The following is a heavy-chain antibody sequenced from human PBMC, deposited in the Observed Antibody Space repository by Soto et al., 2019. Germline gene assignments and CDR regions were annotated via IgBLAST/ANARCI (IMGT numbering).Heavy chain of an antibody. CDR2: IYWNDDK. CDR3: AHSLSGSTVSGCFQH. J-gene: IGHJ1*01. V-gene: IGHV2-5*01. D-gene: IGHD1-26*01. CDR1: GFSLSTSGVG. Sequence: SGSYAGEPTQTLTLTCTFSGFSLSTSGVGVGWIRQPPGKALEWLALIYWNDDKRYSPSLKSRLTITKDTSKNQVVLTMTNMDPVDTATYYCAHSLSGSTVSGCFQHWGQGTLVTVSS.